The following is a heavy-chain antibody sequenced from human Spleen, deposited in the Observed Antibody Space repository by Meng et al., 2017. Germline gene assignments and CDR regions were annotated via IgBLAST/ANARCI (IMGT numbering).Heavy chain of an antibody. CDR2: ISSSTSYI. J-gene: IGHJ4*02. CDR3: ARDRGRVAPFDY. D-gene: IGHD5-12*01. V-gene: IGHV3-21*01. Sequence: GESLKIPCAASGFTFNSYGVHWVRQAPGKGLEWVSSISSSTSYIYYADSVKGRFTISRDNAKNSLYLQMNSLRAEDTAVYYCARDRGRVAPFDYWGQGTLVTVSS. CDR1: GFTFNSYG.